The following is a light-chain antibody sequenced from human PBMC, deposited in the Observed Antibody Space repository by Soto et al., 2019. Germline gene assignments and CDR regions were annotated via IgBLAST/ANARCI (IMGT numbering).Light chain of an antibody. CDR1: QSINSW. CDR3: QQYNGY. Sequence: DIQMTQSPSTLSASVGDRVTITCRASQSINSWLAWYQQKPGKAPKLLIYDASSLESGVPSRFSGSGSGTEFTLTISSLQPDDFANYYCQQYNGYFGPGTKVDI. J-gene: IGKJ3*01. CDR2: DAS. V-gene: IGKV1-5*01.